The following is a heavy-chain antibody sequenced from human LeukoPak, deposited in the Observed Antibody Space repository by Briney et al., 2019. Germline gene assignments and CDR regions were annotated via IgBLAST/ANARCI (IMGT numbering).Heavy chain of an antibody. CDR1: GLTFINSS. J-gene: IGHJ4*02. CDR2: LHPNGGTK. Sequence: GGSLRLPCPASGLTFINSSMSWVRQAPGKGLEWVANLHPNGGTKNYVDSVRGRFTISRDNAANSLYPQMNSLRVEDTAVYYCASTFPYCSGINCALGAQGILVTVAS. CDR3: ASTFPYCSGINCAL. D-gene: IGHD2-15*01. V-gene: IGHV3-7*01.